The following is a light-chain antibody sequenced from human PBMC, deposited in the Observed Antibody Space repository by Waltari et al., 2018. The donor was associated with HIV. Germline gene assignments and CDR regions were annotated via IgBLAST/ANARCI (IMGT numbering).Light chain of an antibody. V-gene: IGKV1-39*01. CDR2: AAS. CDR1: QSISTY. Sequence: DIQMTQSPSSLSAPVGDRVTITCRASQSISTYLNWYQQKPGRAPKLLIYAASSLQSGVPTMFSGSGSGTDFTLTISSLQPEDFATYSCQQSHSNPRSFGQGTKVEIK. J-gene: IGKJ1*01. CDR3: QQSHSNPRS.